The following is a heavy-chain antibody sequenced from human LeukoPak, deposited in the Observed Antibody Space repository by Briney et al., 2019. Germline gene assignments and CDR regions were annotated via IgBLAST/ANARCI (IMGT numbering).Heavy chain of an antibody. CDR2: INPNSGGT. D-gene: IGHD3-3*01. CDR3: ARSTRPYYDLWSGYPFDY. J-gene: IGHJ4*02. V-gene: IGHV1-2*02. Sequence: ASVKVSCKASGYTSTGYYMHWVRQAPGQGLEWMGWINPNSGGTNYAQKFQGRVTMTRDTSISTAYMELSGLRSDDTAVYYCARSTRPYYDLWSGYPFDYWGQGTLVTVSS. CDR1: GYTSTGYY.